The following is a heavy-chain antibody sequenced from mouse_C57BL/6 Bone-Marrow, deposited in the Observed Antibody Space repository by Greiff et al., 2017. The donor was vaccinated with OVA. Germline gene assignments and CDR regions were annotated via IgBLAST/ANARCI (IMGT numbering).Heavy chain of an antibody. D-gene: IGHD3-3*01. J-gene: IGHJ4*01. CDR1: GFTFSDFY. Sequence: EVMLVESGGGLVQSGRSLRLSCATSGFTFSDFYMEWVRQAPGKGLEWIAASSNKANDYTTAYSASVKGRFIVSKDTSQSILYLQMNAQRAEDTAICYCAGDGGTVGMGYWGQGTSVTVSS. CDR3: AGDGGTVGMGY. V-gene: IGHV7-1*01. CDR2: SSNKANDYTT.